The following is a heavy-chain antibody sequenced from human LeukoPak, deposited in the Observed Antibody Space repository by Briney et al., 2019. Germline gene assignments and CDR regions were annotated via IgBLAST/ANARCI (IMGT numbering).Heavy chain of an antibody. CDR3: ARVQHDYDHGEGAFDI. Sequence: PGGSLRLSCAASGFTVSSNYMSWVRQAPGKGLEWVSVIYSGGSTYYADSVKGRFTISRHNSKNTLYLQMNRLRAEDTAVYYCARVQHDYDHGEGAFDIWGQGTMVTVSS. CDR2: IYSGGST. D-gene: IGHD4-17*01. CDR1: GFTVSSNY. J-gene: IGHJ3*02. V-gene: IGHV3-53*04.